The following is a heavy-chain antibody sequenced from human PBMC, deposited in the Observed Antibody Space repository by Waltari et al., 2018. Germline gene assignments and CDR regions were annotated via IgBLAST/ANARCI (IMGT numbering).Heavy chain of an antibody. CDR1: GYTLTELS. CDR3: ATVSPDGYNFRTLDY. J-gene: IGHJ4*02. Sequence: QVQLVQSGAEVKKPGASVKVSCKVSGYTLTELSMHWVRQAPGKGLEWMGGVDPEKGETIYAQKCQGRVTMTEDTSTDTAYMELSSLRSEDTAVYYCATVSPDGYNFRTLDYWGQGTLVTVSS. D-gene: IGHD5-12*01. V-gene: IGHV1-24*01. CDR2: VDPEKGET.